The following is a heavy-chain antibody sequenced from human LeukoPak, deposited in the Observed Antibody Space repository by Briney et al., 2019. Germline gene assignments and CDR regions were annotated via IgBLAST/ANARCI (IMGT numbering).Heavy chain of an antibody. D-gene: IGHD2-2*01. Sequence: SETLSLTCAVYGGSFSGYYWSWLRQPPGKGLEWIGEINHSGSTNYNPSLKSRVTISVDTSKNQFSLKLSSATAADTAVYYCARGPLLFCSSTSCYPRNDYWGQGTLVTVSS. V-gene: IGHV4-34*01. J-gene: IGHJ4*02. CDR3: ARGPLLFCSSTSCYPRNDY. CDR1: GGSFSGYY. CDR2: INHSGST.